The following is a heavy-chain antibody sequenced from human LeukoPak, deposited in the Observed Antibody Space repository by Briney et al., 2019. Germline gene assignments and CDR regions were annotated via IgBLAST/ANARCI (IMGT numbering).Heavy chain of an antibody. CDR2: IRYDGSNK. D-gene: IGHD5-24*01. CDR3: ASENVEMATVVFDY. J-gene: IGHJ4*02. CDR1: GFTFSSYG. V-gene: IGHV3-30*02. Sequence: PGGSLRLSCAASGFTFSSYGMHWVRQAPGKGLEWVAFIRYDGSNKYYADSVKGRFTISRDNSKNTLYLQMNSLRAEDTAVYYCASENVEMATVVFDYWGQGTLVTVSS.